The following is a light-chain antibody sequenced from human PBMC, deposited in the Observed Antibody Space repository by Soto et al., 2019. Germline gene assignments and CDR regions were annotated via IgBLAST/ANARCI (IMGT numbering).Light chain of an antibody. Sequence: LTQPASVSGSPGQSITISCTGTSSDVGSYNLVSWYQQHPGKAPKVMIYEGSKRPSGVSNRFSGSKSGNTASLTISGLQAEDEADYYCCSYAGSSYVFVNGTKVTVL. CDR3: CSYAGSSYV. J-gene: IGLJ1*01. CDR2: EGS. CDR1: SSDVGSYNL. V-gene: IGLV2-23*01.